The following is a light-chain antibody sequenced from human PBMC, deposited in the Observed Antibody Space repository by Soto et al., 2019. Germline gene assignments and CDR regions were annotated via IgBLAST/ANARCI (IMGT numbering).Light chain of an antibody. CDR3: SSYTSSATPYV. CDR1: SSDVGDYKY. J-gene: IGLJ1*01. V-gene: IGLV2-14*01. Sequence: QSVLTQPASVSGSPGQSITISCTGSSSDVGDYKYVSWYQQHPDKAPKLLIYVNSNRPSGVSNRFAGSKSGNTASLTISGLQAADDADYYCSSYTSSATPYVFGTGTKLTVL. CDR2: VNS.